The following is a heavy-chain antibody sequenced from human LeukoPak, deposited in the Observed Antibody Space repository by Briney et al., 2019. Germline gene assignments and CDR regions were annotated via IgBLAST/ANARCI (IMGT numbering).Heavy chain of an antibody. CDR3: ASLPSNNDFWSGCSWGPDY. J-gene: IGHJ4*02. D-gene: IGHD3-3*01. Sequence: PGGSLRLSCTASGFSFSTYSGNWVRQAPGKGLEWVSYISSSSSTIYYADSVKGRFTISRDSAENSLYLQVNSLRAEDTAVYFCASLPSNNDFWSGCSWGPDYWGQGTLVTVSS. CDR2: ISSSSSTI. CDR1: GFSFSTYS. V-gene: IGHV3-48*01.